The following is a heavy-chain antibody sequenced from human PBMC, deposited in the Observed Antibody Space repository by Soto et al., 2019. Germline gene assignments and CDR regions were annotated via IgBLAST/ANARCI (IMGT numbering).Heavy chain of an antibody. Sequence: QVQLVQSGAEMAKPGSSVKVSCKVSGGTFGNYAINWVRQAPGLGLEWMGEIIPVVGSPRNAQNFQDRVTITADESTTTAYMELSSVRSEDTAVYYCVRGSVRLRPAGDYWGQGTLVIVSS. J-gene: IGHJ4*02. CDR3: VRGSVRLRPAGDY. V-gene: IGHV1-69*12. D-gene: IGHD2-21*02. CDR1: GGTFGNYA. CDR2: IIPVVGSP.